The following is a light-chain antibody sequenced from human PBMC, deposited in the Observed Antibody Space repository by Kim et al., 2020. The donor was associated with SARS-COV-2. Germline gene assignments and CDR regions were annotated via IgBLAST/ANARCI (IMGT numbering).Light chain of an antibody. CDR2: GKN. Sequence: SSELTQDPAVSVALGQTVRITCQGDSLRGYYASWYQQKPGQAPVLVIYGKNNRPSGIPDRFSGSSSGNTASLTITGAQAEDEADYYCNSPDSSGNHVVFGGGIKLTVL. V-gene: IGLV3-19*01. CDR1: SLRGYY. CDR3: NSPDSSGNHVV. J-gene: IGLJ2*01.